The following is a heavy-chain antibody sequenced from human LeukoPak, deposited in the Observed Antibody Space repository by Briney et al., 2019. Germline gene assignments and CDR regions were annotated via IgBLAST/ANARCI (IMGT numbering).Heavy chain of an antibody. Sequence: KPSETLSLTCTVSGGSISSYYWSLIRQSPGKGLEWIGYIYYSGSTKYNPSLKSRVTISVDTSKNQFSLKLSSVTAADTAMYYCARHIGYCSTSTCQPGFHPWGQGTLVTVSS. CDR1: GGSISSYY. J-gene: IGHJ5*02. V-gene: IGHV4-59*08. CDR2: IYYSGST. D-gene: IGHD2-2*01. CDR3: ARHIGYCSTSTCQPGFHP.